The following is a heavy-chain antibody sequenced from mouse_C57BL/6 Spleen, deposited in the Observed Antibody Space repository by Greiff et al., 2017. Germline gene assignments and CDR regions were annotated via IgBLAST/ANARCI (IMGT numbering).Heavy chain of an antibody. CDR3: ASDGYYNCDY. Sequence: VQLQQSGPELVKPGASVKISCKASGYAFSSSWMNWVKQRPGKGLEWIGRIYPGDGDTNYNGKFKGKATLTADKSSSTAYMQLSSLTSEDSAVYFWASDGYYNCDYWGQGTTLTVSS. V-gene: IGHV1-82*01. J-gene: IGHJ2*01. D-gene: IGHD2-3*01. CDR1: GYAFSSSW. CDR2: IYPGDGDT.